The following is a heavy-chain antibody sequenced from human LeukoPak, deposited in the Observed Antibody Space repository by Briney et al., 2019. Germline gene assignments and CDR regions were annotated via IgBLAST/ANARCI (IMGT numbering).Heavy chain of an antibody. J-gene: IGHJ5*02. CDR2: TYYRSTWYN. V-gene: IGHV6-1*01. CDR3: ARRLTQYDCFDP. Sequence: SQTLSLTCALSGDSVSSNSVTWNWIRQSPSRGLEWLGRTYYRSTWYNDYAVSVRGRITVNPDTSKNQFSLHLDSVTPEDTAVYYCARRLTQYDCFDPWGQGILVTVSS. CDR1: GDSVSSNSVT. D-gene: IGHD2-2*01.